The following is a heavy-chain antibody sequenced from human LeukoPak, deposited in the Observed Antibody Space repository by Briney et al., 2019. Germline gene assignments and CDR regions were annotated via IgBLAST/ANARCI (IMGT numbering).Heavy chain of an antibody. V-gene: IGHV3-66*01. D-gene: IGHD2-2*01. J-gene: IGHJ4*02. CDR3: ASPAGSTSKYYFDY. CDR1: GFRFSTYG. Sequence: LSGGSLRLSCAASGFRFSTYGMSWVRQAPGKGLEWVSVIYSGGSTYYADSVKGRFTISRDNSKNTLYLQMNSLRAEDTAVYYCASPAGSTSKYYFDYWGQGTLVTVSS. CDR2: IYSGGST.